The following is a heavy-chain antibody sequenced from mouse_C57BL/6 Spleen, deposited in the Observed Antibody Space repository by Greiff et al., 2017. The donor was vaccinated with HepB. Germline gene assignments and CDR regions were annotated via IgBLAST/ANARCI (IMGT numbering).Heavy chain of an antibody. CDR1: GYTFTGYW. CDR2: ILPGSGST. D-gene: IGHD2-4*01. CDR3: ARRYDYGVLYYYAMDY. Sequence: VMLVESGAELMKPGASVKLSCKATGYTFTGYWIEWVKQRPGHGLEWIGEILPGSGSTNYNEKFKGKATFTADTSSNTAYMQLSSLTTEDSAIYYCARRYDYGVLYYYAMDYWGQGTSVTVSS. V-gene: IGHV1-9*01. J-gene: IGHJ4*01.